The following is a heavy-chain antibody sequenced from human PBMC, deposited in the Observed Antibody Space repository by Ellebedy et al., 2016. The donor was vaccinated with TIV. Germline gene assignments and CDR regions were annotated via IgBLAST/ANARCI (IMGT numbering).Heavy chain of an antibody. V-gene: IGHV3-20*04. CDR1: GFTFDDYG. D-gene: IGHD5-12*01. Sequence: GESLKISCAASGFTFDDYGMSWVRQAPGKGLEWVSGINWNGGSTGYADSVKGRFTISRDNTKNSLYLEMNSLRVEDTAVYYCARDRGYDTFDYWGQGILVTVSS. J-gene: IGHJ4*02. CDR3: ARDRGYDTFDY. CDR2: INWNGGST.